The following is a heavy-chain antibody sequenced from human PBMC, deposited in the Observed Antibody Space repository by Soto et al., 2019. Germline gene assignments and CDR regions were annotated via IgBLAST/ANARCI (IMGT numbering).Heavy chain of an antibody. CDR1: GFPFSIYA. CDR2: ISGSGGST. D-gene: IGHD5-18*01. V-gene: IGHV3-23*01. Sequence: GGSLRLSCAASGFPFSIYAMSWVRNAPGKGLEWVSAISGSGGSTYYADSVKGRFTISRDNSKNTLYLQMNSLRAEDTAIYSCAREPYSYGPVFDYWGQATLVPVSS. J-gene: IGHJ4*02. CDR3: AREPYSYGPVFDY.